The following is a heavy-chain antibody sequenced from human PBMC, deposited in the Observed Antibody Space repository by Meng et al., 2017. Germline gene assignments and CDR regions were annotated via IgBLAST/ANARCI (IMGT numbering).Heavy chain of an antibody. Sequence: EVQLVESRGVLVQPGGSLILSCAVSGFTFNNYWMHWVRQVPGKGLVWVSRISGDGSITNYADSVKGRFTISRDNAKNTLYLQMNSLRPEDTAVYYCLDEAPRSDYWGQGSLVTVSS. CDR2: ISGDGSIT. CDR1: GFTFNNYW. CDR3: LDEAPRSDY. D-gene: IGHD1-1*01. J-gene: IGHJ4*02. V-gene: IGHV3-74*01.